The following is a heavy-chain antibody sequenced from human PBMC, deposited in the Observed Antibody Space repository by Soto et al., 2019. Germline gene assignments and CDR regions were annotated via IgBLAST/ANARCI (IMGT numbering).Heavy chain of an antibody. CDR1: GGSISSSSYY. CDR2: MYYSGST. D-gene: IGHD6-13*01. J-gene: IGHJ5*02. V-gene: IGHV4-39*01. Sequence: SETLSLTCTVSGGSISSSSYYWGWIRQPPRKGLEWIGSMYYSGSTYYNPSLKSRVTISVDTSKNQFSLKLSSVTAADTAVYYCGRRVSSAAGHPFDPWGQGTLVT. CDR3: GRRVSSAAGHPFDP.